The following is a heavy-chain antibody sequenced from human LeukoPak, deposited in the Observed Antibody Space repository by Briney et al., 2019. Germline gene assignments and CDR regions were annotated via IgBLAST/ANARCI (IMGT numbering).Heavy chain of an antibody. V-gene: IGHV4-34*01. Sequence: SETMSLTCAVDGGSFSGYYWSWIRQPPGKGLEWIGEINHSGSTNYNPSLKSRVTISVDTSKNQFSLKLSSVTAADTAVYYCARGPGYCSSTSCYDFFLGWFDPWGQGTLVTVSS. CDR1: GGSFSGYY. CDR2: INHSGST. CDR3: ARGPGYCSSTSCYDFFLGWFDP. J-gene: IGHJ5*02. D-gene: IGHD2-2*01.